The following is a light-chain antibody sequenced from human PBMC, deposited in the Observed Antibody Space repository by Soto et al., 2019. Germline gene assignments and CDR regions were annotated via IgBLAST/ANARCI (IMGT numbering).Light chain of an antibody. CDR2: DVS. CDR1: SSDVGGYNY. V-gene: IGLV2-11*01. CDR3: CLQV. J-gene: IGLJ2*01. Sequence: QSALTQPRSVSGSPGQSVTISCTGTSSDVGGYNYVSWYQQHPGKAPKLMIYDVSKRPSGVPDRFSGSKSGNTASLTISGLQAEDEADYYCCLQVFGGGTQLTVL.